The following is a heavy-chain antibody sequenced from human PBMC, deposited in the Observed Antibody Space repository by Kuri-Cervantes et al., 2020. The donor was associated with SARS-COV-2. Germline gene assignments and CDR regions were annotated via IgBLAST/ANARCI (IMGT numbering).Heavy chain of an antibody. Sequence: GGSLRLSCAASGFTFSSYGMHWVRQAPGKGLEWVSLISWDGGSTYYADSVKGRFTISRDNSKNSLYLQMNSLRTEDTALYYCAKAMVRGVIITYYFDYWGQGTLVTVSS. CDR2: ISWDGGST. J-gene: IGHJ4*02. CDR3: AKAMVRGVIITYYFDY. D-gene: IGHD3-10*01. V-gene: IGHV3-43*01. CDR1: GFTFSSYG.